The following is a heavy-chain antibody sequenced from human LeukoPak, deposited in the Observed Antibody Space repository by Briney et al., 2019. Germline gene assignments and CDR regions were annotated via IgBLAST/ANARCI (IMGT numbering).Heavy chain of an antibody. CDR2: IIPILGIA. Sequence: ASVKVSCKASGYTFTSYGISWVRQAPGQGLEWMGRIIPILGIANYAQKFQGRVTITADKSTSTAYMELSSLRSEDTAVYYCARDSNANRGGMDVWGQGTTVTVS. D-gene: IGHD1-14*01. CDR3: ARDSNANRGGMDV. CDR1: GYTFTSYG. V-gene: IGHV1-69*04. J-gene: IGHJ6*02.